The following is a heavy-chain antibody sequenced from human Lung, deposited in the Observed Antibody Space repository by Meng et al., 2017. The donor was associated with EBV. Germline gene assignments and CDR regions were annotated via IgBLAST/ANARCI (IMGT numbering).Heavy chain of an antibody. J-gene: IGHJ4*02. CDR2: ISSSGSTI. CDR3: ARDLWSEGDSAMGY. V-gene: IGHV3-11*01. D-gene: IGHD2-21*01. CDR1: CFTFRDYY. Sequence: VQLVESGGGLVKPGGSLIRAFAVSCFTFRDYYMSWIRQGPGKGLEWVSYISSSGSTIYYADSVKGRFTISRDNAKNSLYLQMNSLRAEDTAVYYCARDLWSEGDSAMGYWGQGTLVTVSS.